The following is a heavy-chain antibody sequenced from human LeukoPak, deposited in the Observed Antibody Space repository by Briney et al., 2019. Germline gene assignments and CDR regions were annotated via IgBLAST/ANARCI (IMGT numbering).Heavy chain of an antibody. D-gene: IGHD5-18*01. CDR2: IRSKANTYAA. V-gene: IGHV3-73*01. CDR3: MARGDSYGLFDY. J-gene: IGHJ4*02. CDR1: GFTFSDSA. Sequence: GGSLRLSCAASGFTFSDSAMHWVRQASGTGLEWVARIRSKANTYAASYAASVKGRFTISRDDSKNTASLQMNSLKTEDTAVYYCMARGDSYGLFDYWGQGTLVTVSS.